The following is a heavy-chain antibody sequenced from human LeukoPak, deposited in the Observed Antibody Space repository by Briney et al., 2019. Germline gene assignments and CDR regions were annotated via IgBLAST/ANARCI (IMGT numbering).Heavy chain of an antibody. J-gene: IGHJ5*02. Sequence: SETLSLTCTVSGGSISSYYWRWIRQPAGRGLEWIGRIYNSGSTNYNPSLKSRVTMSVDKSKNQLSLKLSSVTAADTAVYLCARDGRAGDIGWYSSASGGGVSDIWFEPWGQRALVT. CDR1: GGSISSYY. CDR2: IYNSGST. D-gene: IGHD6-6*01. V-gene: IGHV4-4*07. CDR3: ARDGRAGDIGWYSSASGGGVSDIWFEP.